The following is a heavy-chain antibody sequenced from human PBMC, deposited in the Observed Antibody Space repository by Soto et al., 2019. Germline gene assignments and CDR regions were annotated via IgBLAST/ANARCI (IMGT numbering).Heavy chain of an antibody. J-gene: IGHJ3*01. CDR1: GFTFSSYT. Sequence: EVQLLESGGGLVQPGGSLRLSCAASGFTFSSYTMSWVRRAPGKGLEWVSAVSGSGGSTWYADSVQGRATVSRDNSKNTVSLQMNSLRGEDTALYYCAKDLQWGVGVSDVFDVWGQGTLVTVSS. CDR2: VSGSGGST. V-gene: IGHV3-23*01. CDR3: AKDLQWGVGVSDVFDV. D-gene: IGHD1-26*01.